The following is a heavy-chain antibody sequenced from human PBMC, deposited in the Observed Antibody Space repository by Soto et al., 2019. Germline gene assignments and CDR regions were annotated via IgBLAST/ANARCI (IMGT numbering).Heavy chain of an antibody. J-gene: IGHJ6*02. CDR3: ARGGYYDNTWGKLSHYGLDV. CDR1: GYTFIRYG. V-gene: IGHV1-18*01. CDR2: ISPYNDYT. Sequence: QVQLVQSAAEVKKPGASVRVSCKASGYTFIRYGIAWVRQAPGQGLEWMGWISPYNDYTIYAQKLQGRVTMTADTSTRTVYRGLRGLKSDDTAVYSCARGGYYDNTWGKLSHYGLDVWGQGTSVTVSS. D-gene: IGHD3-16*01.